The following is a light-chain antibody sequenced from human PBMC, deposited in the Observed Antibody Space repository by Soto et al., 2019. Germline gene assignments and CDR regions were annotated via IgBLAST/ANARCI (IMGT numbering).Light chain of an antibody. CDR2: DNT. J-gene: IGLJ1*01. CDR1: SSNIGANYD. V-gene: IGLV1-40*01. CDR3: QSYDSTLSARYV. Sequence: VLAQPASVCGARGQRVTISCTGSSSNIGANYDVHWYQHRPGTAPKLLIFDNTNRPSGVPDRFSGSKSGTSASLAITGLQAEDEGDYYCQSYDSTLSARYVFGTGTKVTVL.